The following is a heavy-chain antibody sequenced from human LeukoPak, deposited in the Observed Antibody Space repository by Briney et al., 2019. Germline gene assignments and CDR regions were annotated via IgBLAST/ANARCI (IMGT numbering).Heavy chain of an antibody. CDR3: ARGVDSAIDW. D-gene: IGHD3-9*01. CDR1: GFTFSSYW. V-gene: IGHV3-7*01. Sequence: GGSLRLSCAASGFTFSSYWMNWVRQAPGKGLEWVANINGDGRDKYYVGSVRGGFTISRDNADNALYLQMNSLRGDDTALYCARGVDSAIDWGGQGTLVTVSS. J-gene: IGHJ4*02. CDR2: INGDGRDK.